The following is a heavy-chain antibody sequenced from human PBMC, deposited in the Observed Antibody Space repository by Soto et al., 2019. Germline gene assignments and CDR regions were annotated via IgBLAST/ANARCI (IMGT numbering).Heavy chain of an antibody. CDR2: IVSDGSAI. D-gene: IGHD3-3*02. V-gene: IGHV3-33*01. Sequence: QSGGWLRLSCAVSGFPSSLYGFHGVLQSPGKGLEWLGVIVSDGSAIYHADSLEGRFFISRDNSKDILYLQMNSLRVEDTAVYYCARDDAFDNENGFDMWGQGTMVTVSS. CDR1: GFPSSLYG. CDR3: ARDDAFDNENGFDM. J-gene: IGHJ3*02.